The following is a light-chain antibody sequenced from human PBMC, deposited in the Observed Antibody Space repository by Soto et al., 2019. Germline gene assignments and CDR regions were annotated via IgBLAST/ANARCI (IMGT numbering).Light chain of an antibody. CDR3: GTWASSLSALYV. V-gene: IGLV1-51*01. CDR1: SSNIGNNY. J-gene: IGLJ1*01. Sequence: QSALTQPPSVSAAPGQKVTISCSGSSSNIGNNYVSWYQQLPGTAPKLLIYDNNKRPSGIPDRFSGSKSGTSATLGITGLQTGDEADYYCGTWASSLSALYVFGTGTKVTV. CDR2: DNN.